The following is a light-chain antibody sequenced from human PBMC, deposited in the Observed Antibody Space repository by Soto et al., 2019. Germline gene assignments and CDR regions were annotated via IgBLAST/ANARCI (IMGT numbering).Light chain of an antibody. CDR2: SDN. CDR1: SSNIGSNT. V-gene: IGLV1-44*01. Sequence: QSVLTQPPSASGTPGQRVTISCSGSSSNIGSNTVNWYQELPGTAPKLLIYSDNQRPSGVPYRFSGSKSGTSASLAISGLQSEDEAEYYCAAWDDSLNVVIFAGGTKLTVL. J-gene: IGLJ2*01. CDR3: AAWDDSLNVVI.